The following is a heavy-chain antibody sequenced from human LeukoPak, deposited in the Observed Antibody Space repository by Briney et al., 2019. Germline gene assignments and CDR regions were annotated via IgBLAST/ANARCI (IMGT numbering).Heavy chain of an antibody. CDR1: GFTFSDYY. Sequence: GGSLRLSCAASGFTFSDYYMSWIRQAPGRGLEWVSYISSSGDIIYYPDSVKGRFTISRDNTKSSLYLQMNSLRAEDTAVYYCARLQYDSSGYYFDYWGQGTLVTVSS. CDR3: ARLQYDSSGYYFDY. CDR2: ISSSGDII. V-gene: IGHV3-11*04. J-gene: IGHJ4*02. D-gene: IGHD3-22*01.